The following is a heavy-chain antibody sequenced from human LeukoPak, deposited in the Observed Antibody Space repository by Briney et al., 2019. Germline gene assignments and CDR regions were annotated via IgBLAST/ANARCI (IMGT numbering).Heavy chain of an antibody. CDR1: GGTFSSYA. V-gene: IGHV1-69*05. CDR2: IIPIFGTA. Sequence: SVTVSCTASGGTFSSYAISWVRQTPGQGLEWMGGIIPIFGTANYAQKFQGRVTITTDESTSTAYMELSSLRSEDTAVYYCARIDLGAFDIWGQGTMVTVSS. J-gene: IGHJ3*02. CDR3: ARIDLGAFDI.